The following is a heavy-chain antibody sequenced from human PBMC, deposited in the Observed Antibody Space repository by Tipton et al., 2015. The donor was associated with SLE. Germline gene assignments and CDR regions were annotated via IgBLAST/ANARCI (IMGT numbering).Heavy chain of an antibody. CDR1: GGSISSDTYY. CDR2: IYTSGSA. J-gene: IGHJ6*03. Sequence: LRLSCTVSGGSISSDTYYWSWIRQPAGKGLEWIGRIYTSGSANYNPSLKSRVTISVDTSKNQFSLKLSSVTAADTAVYYCARSHCSSPSCYSYYYMDVWGKGTTVTVSS. V-gene: IGHV4-61*02. CDR3: ARSHCSSPSCYSYYYMDV. D-gene: IGHD2-2*02.